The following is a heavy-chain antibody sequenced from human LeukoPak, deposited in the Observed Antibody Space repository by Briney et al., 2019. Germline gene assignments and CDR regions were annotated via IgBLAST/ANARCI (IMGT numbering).Heavy chain of an antibody. J-gene: IGHJ4*02. CDR3: ARRASGGGYYFDY. D-gene: IGHD3-16*01. Sequence: PGGSLRLSCAASGFTFSSYTMNWVRQAPGKGLEWLSYISGSSSTIYYADSVKGRFTISRDNAKNSLYLQMNSLRDEDTAVYYCARRASGGGYYFDYWGQGTLVTVSS. CDR2: ISGSSSTI. CDR1: GFTFSSYT. V-gene: IGHV3-48*02.